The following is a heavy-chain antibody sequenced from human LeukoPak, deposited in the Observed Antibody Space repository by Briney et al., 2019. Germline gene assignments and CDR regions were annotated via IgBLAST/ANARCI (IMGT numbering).Heavy chain of an antibody. CDR3: ARNFLIVAAALPGY. CDR2: INPNSGGT. J-gene: IGHJ4*02. V-gene: IGHV1-2*02. D-gene: IGHD5-12*01. Sequence: WASVKVSCKASGYTFTGYYMHWVRQAPGQGLEWMGWINPNSGGTNYAQKFQGRVTMTRDTSISTAYMELSRLRSDDTAVYYCARNFLIVAAALPGYWGQGTLVTVSS. CDR1: GYTFTGYY.